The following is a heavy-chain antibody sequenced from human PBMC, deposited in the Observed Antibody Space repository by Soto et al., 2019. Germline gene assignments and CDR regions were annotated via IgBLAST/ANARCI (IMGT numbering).Heavy chain of an antibody. CDR3: ARERLPGLERVYYYGMDV. D-gene: IGHD1-1*01. CDR1: GYTFTSYG. Sequence: QVQLVQSGAEVKKPGASVKVSCKASGYTFTSYGISWVRQAPGQGLEWMGWISAYNGNTNYAQKLHGRVTMTTDTSTSTAYMELRSLRSDDTAVYYCARERLPGLERVYYYGMDVWGQGTTVTVSS. V-gene: IGHV1-18*01. CDR2: ISAYNGNT. J-gene: IGHJ6*02.